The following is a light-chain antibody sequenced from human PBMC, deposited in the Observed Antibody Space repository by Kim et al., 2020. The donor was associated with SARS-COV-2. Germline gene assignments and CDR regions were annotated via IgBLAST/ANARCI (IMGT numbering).Light chain of an antibody. Sequence: WFPGDRATLSGRASQSVSSYLAWYQQKPGQAPRLLRYDASNRATGIPARFSGSGSGTDFTLTISSLEPEDFAVYYCQQRSNWPLTFGGGTKVDIK. CDR2: DAS. CDR1: QSVSSY. V-gene: IGKV3-11*01. CDR3: QQRSNWPLT. J-gene: IGKJ4*01.